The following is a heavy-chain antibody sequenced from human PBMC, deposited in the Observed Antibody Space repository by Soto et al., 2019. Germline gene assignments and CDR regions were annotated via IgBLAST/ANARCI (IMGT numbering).Heavy chain of an antibody. Sequence: GESLKISCKGSGYSFTSYWIGWVRQMPGKGLEWMGIIYPGDSDTRYSPSFQGQVTISADKSISTAYLQWSSLKASDTAMYYCARQSIAARYYYYGMDVWGQGTTVTVS. CDR2: IYPGDSDT. CDR3: ARQSIAARYYYYGMDV. J-gene: IGHJ6*02. V-gene: IGHV5-51*01. CDR1: GYSFTSYW. D-gene: IGHD6-6*01.